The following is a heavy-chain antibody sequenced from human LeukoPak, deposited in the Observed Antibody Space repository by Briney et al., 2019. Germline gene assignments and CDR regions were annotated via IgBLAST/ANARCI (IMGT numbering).Heavy chain of an antibody. V-gene: IGHV3-23*01. J-gene: IGHJ4*02. D-gene: IGHD5-12*01. Sequence: GGSLRLSCAASAFTFSDYTMTWVRQAPGKGLDWVSAISGSGGSTYYADSVKGRFTISRDNSKNTLYLQMNSLRAEDTALYYCVRGTSRGGYSCWGQGTLVTVSS. CDR3: VRGTSRGGYSC. CDR1: AFTFSDYT. CDR2: ISGSGGST.